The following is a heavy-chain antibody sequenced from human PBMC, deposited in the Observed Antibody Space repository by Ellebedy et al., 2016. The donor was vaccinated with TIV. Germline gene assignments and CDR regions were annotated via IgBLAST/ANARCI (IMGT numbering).Heavy chain of an antibody. V-gene: IGHV4-38-2*02. CDR2: GYHSGST. CDR3: ARDGTVLVPAADMDV. J-gene: IGHJ6*03. Sequence: SETLSLTCTVSGYFISDGYYWGWIRQPPGKGLEWNGSGYHSGSTFYNPSLKSRVSISVDTTKNQFSLRLASVTAADTAVYYCARDGTVLVPAADMDVWGKGTTVTVSS. D-gene: IGHD2-2*01. CDR1: GYFISDGYY.